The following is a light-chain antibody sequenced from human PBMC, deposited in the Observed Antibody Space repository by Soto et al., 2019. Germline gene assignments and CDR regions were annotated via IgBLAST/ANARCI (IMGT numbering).Light chain of an antibody. CDR2: EGT. J-gene: IGLJ1*01. CDR1: SSDVGTFNL. V-gene: IGLV2-23*01. CDR3: CSYAGTRTSWV. Sequence: QAVVTQPASVSGFLGQSIPMSCTGSSSDVGTFNLVSWFQQHPGKAPKLLIFEGTKRPSGVSDRFSGSKSGNTASLTISGLQAEDEADYHCCSYAGTRTSWVFGTGTKVTVL.